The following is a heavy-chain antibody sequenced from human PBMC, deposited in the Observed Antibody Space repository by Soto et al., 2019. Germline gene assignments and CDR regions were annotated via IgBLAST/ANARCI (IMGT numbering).Heavy chain of an antibody. Sequence: QVQLVQSGAEVKKPGASVKVSCKASGYTFTSYGISWVRQAPGQGLEWVGWISAYNGNTNYEQKLQGRVTMTTDTSTSTAYMELRSLRSDDPAVYYCATDWAAAGPFDYWGQGTLVTVSS. CDR3: ATDWAAAGPFDY. J-gene: IGHJ4*02. V-gene: IGHV1-18*01. D-gene: IGHD6-13*01. CDR1: GYTFTSYG. CDR2: ISAYNGNT.